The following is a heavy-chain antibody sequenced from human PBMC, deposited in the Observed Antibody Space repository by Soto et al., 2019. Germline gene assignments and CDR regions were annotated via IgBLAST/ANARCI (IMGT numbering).Heavy chain of an antibody. CDR3: ATAAFDS. J-gene: IGHJ4*02. CDR1: GFTFSGSS. V-gene: IGHV3-64*01. CDR2: ISYDGHST. Sequence: VQLVESGGALVQPGGSLRLSCATSGFTFSGSSMFWVRQAPGKGLEYVSAISYDGHSTYYGNSVKGRFIVSRDNPKTTLYLQMGSLRPDDMAVYYCATAAFDSWGQGTLVTVSS.